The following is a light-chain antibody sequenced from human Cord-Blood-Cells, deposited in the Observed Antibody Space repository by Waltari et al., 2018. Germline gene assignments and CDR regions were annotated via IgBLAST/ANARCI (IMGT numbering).Light chain of an antibody. CDR1: NIGSKS. CDR2: YDS. V-gene: IGLV3-21*04. J-gene: IGLJ3*02. CDR3: QVWDSSSDHWV. Sequence: SYVLTQPPSVSVAPGKTARITCGGNNIGSKSLHWYQQKPGQAPVLVIYYDSARPSGIPERFSGSNSGNTATLTISRVEAGDEADYYCQVWDSSSDHWVFGGGTKLTVL.